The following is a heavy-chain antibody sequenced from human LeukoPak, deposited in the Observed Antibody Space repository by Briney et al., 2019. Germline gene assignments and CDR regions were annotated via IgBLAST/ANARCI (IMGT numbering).Heavy chain of an antibody. CDR3: ARGPEWELLGLDSYYFDY. CDR1: GGTFSSYA. Sequence: SVKVSCKASGGTFSSYAISWVRQAPRQGLEWMGGIIPIFGTADYAQKFQGRVTITADESTSTAYMELSSLRSEDTAVYYCARGPEWELLGLDSYYFDYWGQGTLVTVSS. CDR2: IIPIFGTA. D-gene: IGHD1-26*01. J-gene: IGHJ4*02. V-gene: IGHV1-69*13.